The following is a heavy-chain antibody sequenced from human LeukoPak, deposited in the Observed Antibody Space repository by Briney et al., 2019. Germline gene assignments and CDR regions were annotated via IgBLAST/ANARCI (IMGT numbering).Heavy chain of an antibody. CDR3: ARLVSCSSSCYFDY. CDR2: IYYSGST. Sequence: PSETLSLTCTVSGGSISSSNYYWGWIRQPPGKGLEWIGSIYYSGSTYYNSPLRSRLTISVDTSKNQFSLKLSSVSAADTAAYYCARLVSCSSSCYFDYWGQGTLVTVSS. D-gene: IGHD2-2*01. CDR1: GGSISSSNYY. V-gene: IGHV4-39*01. J-gene: IGHJ4*02.